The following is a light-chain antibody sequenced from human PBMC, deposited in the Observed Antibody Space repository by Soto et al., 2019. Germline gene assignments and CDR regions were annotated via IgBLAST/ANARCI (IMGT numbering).Light chain of an antibody. J-gene: IGLJ3*02. CDR1: SSDVGSYNL. CDR3: CSYAGSSTFWV. V-gene: IGLV2-23*03. CDR2: EGS. Sequence: QSALTQPASVSGSPGQSITISCTGTSSDVGSYNLVSWYQQHPGKAPKLMIYEGSKRPSGVSNRFSGSKSGTTAYLTISGLQAEDEADYYCCSYAGSSTFWVFGGGTKLTVL.